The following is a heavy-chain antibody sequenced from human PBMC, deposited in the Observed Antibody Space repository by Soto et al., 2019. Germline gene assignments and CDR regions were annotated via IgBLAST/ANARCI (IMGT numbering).Heavy chain of an antibody. J-gene: IGHJ5*02. CDR1: GYTFTDYY. CDR3: ARVPCITSSCSALNWFDP. CDR2: INPKSGGT. V-gene: IGHV1-2*02. D-gene: IGHD3-10*01. Sequence: ASVKVSCKASGYTFTDYYLHWVRQAPGQGLEWMGWINPKSGGTNYAQKFQGRVTMTRDTSISTVYMELSRLGSDDTAVYYCARVPCITSSCSALNWFDPWGQGTLVTVSS.